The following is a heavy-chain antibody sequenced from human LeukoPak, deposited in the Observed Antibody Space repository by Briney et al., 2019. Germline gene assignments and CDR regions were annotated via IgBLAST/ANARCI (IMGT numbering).Heavy chain of an antibody. J-gene: IGHJ4*02. CDR1: GFTFSSNW. V-gene: IGHV3-74*01. CDR2: INSDGSTT. CDR3: ARGGPIDY. Sequence: GGSLRLSCAASGFTFSSNWMYWVPQAPGKGLVWVSRINSDGSTTSYVDSVKGRFTISRDNAKSTLYPQMNSLRAEDTAVYYCARGGPIDYWGQGTLVTVSS.